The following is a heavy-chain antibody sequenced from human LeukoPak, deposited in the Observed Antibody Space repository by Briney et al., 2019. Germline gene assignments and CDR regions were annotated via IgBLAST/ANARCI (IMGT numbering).Heavy chain of an antibody. Sequence: PPETLSLTCNVSGASMSNYYWVWIRQPPGKGLEWIGSIYHSGTTYSGSTYYNPSLKSRVTISLDTPENQFSLKVGSMTAADTAVYYCARAGGYGLIDYWGQGTLVTVSS. CDR3: ARAGGYGLIDY. CDR2: IYHSGTTYSGST. V-gene: IGHV4-39*07. D-gene: IGHD5-18*01. CDR1: GASMSNYY. J-gene: IGHJ4*02.